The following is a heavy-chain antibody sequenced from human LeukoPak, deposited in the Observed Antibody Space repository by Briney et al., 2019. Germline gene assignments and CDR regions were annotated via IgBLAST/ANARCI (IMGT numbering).Heavy chain of an antibody. CDR3: ARNEWFGNPFDY. D-gene: IGHD3-10*01. V-gene: IGHV4-34*01. Sequence: SETLSLTCAVYGGSFSGYYWSWIRQPPGKGLEWIGEINHSGSTNYNPSLKSRVTISVDTSKNQFSLKLSSVTAADTAVYYCARNEWFGNPFDYWGQGTLVTVSS. CDR1: GGSFSGYY. J-gene: IGHJ4*02. CDR2: INHSGST.